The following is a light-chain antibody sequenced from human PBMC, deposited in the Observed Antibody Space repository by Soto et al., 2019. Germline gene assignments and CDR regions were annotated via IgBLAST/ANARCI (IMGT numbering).Light chain of an antibody. Sequence: DIQMTQSPFSLSASVGDRVTITCRASQGISDYLAWYQQKPGKVPKVLIYAASTLQSGVTCRFSGSGSGTDFTLTISSLQPEDVETYYWQKYKSAQLIFGGRAKV. J-gene: IGKJ4*01. CDR3: QKYKSAQLI. V-gene: IGKV1-27*01. CDR2: AAS. CDR1: QGISDY.